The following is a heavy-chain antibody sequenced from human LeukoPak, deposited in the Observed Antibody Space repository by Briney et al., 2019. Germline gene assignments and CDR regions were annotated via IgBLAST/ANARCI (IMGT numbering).Heavy chain of an antibody. J-gene: IGHJ3*02. CDR2: MYSSGST. V-gene: IGHV4-39*06. CDR3: ARGPPDYSSTSCYAFDAFDI. CDR1: GGSISITSYF. D-gene: IGHD2-2*01. Sequence: PSETLSLTCTVSGGSISITSYFWGWIRQPPGKGLEWIGGMYSSGSTYYNSSLRSRVTISVDTSKNQFALKLSAVTAADTAVYYCARGPPDYSSTSCYAFDAFDIWGQGTMVTVSS.